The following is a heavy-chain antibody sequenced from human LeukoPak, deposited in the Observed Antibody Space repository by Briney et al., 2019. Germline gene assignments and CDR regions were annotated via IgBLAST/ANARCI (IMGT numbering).Heavy chain of an antibody. CDR3: ASVGELAGMVY. CDR2: INHSGST. J-gene: IGHJ4*02. D-gene: IGHD6-19*01. Sequence: SETLSLTCAVYGESFSGYYWSWVRQPPGKGLEWIGEINHSGSTNYNPSLKSRVTISVDTSMNQFSLKLSSVTAADTALYYCASVGELAGMVYWGQGTLVTVSS. CDR1: GESFSGYY. V-gene: IGHV4-34*01.